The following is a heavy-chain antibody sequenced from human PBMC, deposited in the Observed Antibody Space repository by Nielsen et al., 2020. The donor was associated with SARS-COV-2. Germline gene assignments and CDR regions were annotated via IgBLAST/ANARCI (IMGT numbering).Heavy chain of an antibody. V-gene: IGHV4-59*13. J-gene: IGHJ4*02. CDR2: IYYSGST. D-gene: IGHD3-22*01. CDR1: GGSISSYY. CDR3: ARHSDYYDSSGPFDY. Sequence: SETLSLTCTLSGGSISSYYWSWIRQPPGKGLEWIGYIYYSGSTNYNPSLKSRVTISVDTSKNQFSLKLSSVTAADTAVYYWARHSDYYDSSGPFDYWGQGTLVTVSS.